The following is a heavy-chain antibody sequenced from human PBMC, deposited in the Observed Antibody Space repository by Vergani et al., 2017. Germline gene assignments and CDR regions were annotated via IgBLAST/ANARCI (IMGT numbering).Heavy chain of an antibody. D-gene: IGHD3-16*01. CDR2: IKFDVSNQ. CDR3: AKHVRGGGIDY. V-gene: IGHV3-30*02. CDR1: GFTLSNYD. Sequence: QVQLVESGGGVVQRRGSLRLSCATSGFTLSNYDMQWIRQGPGKGMEFVAFIKFDVSNQYYADSVKGRFTLSKDFSKNTLYLQMNSLRTDDTATYYCAKHVRGGGIDYWGQGTQVIVSS. J-gene: IGHJ4*02.